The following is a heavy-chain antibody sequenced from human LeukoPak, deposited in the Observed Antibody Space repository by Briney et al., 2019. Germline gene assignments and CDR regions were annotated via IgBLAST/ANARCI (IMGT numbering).Heavy chain of an antibody. D-gene: IGHD3-9*01. CDR3: AKDISSRRTYDILTGYSGFDY. J-gene: IGHJ4*02. CDR1: GFNFDDDA. Sequence: GGSLRLSCAASGFNFDDDAMHWVRQAPGKGLEWVSGISWNSGSIGYADSVKGRFTISRDNAKNSLYLQMNSLRAEDTALYYCAKDISSRRTYDILTGYSGFDYWGQGTLVTVSS. CDR2: ISWNSGSI. V-gene: IGHV3-9*01.